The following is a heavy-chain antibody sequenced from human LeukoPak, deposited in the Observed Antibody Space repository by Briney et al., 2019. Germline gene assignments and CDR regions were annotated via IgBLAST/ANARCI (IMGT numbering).Heavy chain of an antibody. CDR1: GFTFRNYA. D-gene: IGHD2-21*02. CDR3: AKVAYCGGDCYSLTTFDY. Sequence: GGSLRLSCAASGFTFRNYAMSWVRPAPGKGLECVSGISGSGGSTYYADSVKGRSTISRDNSKNTLYLQMNILRAEDTAVYYCAKVAYCGGDCYSLTTFDYWGQGTLVTVSS. CDR2: ISGSGGST. V-gene: IGHV3-23*01. J-gene: IGHJ4*02.